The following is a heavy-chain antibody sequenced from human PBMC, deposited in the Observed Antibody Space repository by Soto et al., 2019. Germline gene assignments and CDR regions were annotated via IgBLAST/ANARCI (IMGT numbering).Heavy chain of an antibody. V-gene: IGHV1-8*01. J-gene: IGHJ4*02. CDR3: ARGRSSGYDDLDS. D-gene: IGHD5-12*01. CDR1: GYTFTNSD. CDR2: VNPNSGNR. Sequence: QVQLVQSGAEVKKPGASVKVSCKASGYTFTNSDINWVRQATGQGLEWVGWVNPNSGNRGYALKFQVRGTMAADTSRSTAYMALRSMRSEDTAVYDCARGRSSGYDDLDSGGQGTLVIVSS.